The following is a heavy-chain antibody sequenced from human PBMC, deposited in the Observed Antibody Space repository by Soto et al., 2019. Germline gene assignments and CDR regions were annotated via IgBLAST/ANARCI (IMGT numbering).Heavy chain of an antibody. CDR3: ARGVYYYDSSGYHFDY. CDR1: GGSISSYY. V-gene: IGHV4-59*01. J-gene: IGHJ4*02. CDR2: IYYSGST. D-gene: IGHD3-22*01. Sequence: SETLSLTCTVSGGSISSYYWSWIRQPPGNGLDLIWYIYYSGSTNFNLSLKSRVTISVYTSKIQFSLKLSFVTAADTAVYYCARGVYYYDSSGYHFDYWGQGTLVTVSS.